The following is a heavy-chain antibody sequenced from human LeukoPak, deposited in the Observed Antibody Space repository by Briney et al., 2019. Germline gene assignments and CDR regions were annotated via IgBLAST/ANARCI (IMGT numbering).Heavy chain of an antibody. D-gene: IGHD3-10*01. CDR3: ARDRIYGSGSYYRVENWFDP. J-gene: IGHJ5*02. CDR1: GYTFTSYG. V-gene: IGHV1-18*01. Sequence: ASVTVSCTASGYTFTSYGISWVRQAPGQGLEWMGWISAYNGNTNHAQRLQGRVTMTTDTSTSTAYMELRSLRSDDTAVYYCARDRIYGSGSYYRVENWFDPWGQGTLVTVSS. CDR2: ISAYNGNT.